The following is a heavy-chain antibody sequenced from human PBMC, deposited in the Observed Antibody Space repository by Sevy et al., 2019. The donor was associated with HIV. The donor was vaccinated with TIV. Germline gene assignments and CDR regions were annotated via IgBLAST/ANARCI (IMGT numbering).Heavy chain of an antibody. CDR1: GGTFSSYA. D-gene: IGHD6-6*01. J-gene: IGHJ6*02. CDR3: ARGNKQLHYGMDV. CDR2: TIPIFGTA. V-gene: IGHV1-69*13. Sequence: ASVKVSCKASGGTFSSYAISWVRQAPGQGLEWMGGTIPIFGTANYAQKFQGRVTITADESTTTAYMELSSLRSEDTAVYYCARGNKQLHYGMDVWGQGTTVTVSS.